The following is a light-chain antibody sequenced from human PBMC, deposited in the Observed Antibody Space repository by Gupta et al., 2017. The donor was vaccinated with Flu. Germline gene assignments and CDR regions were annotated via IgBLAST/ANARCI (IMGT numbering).Light chain of an antibody. V-gene: IGLV2-8*01. CDR1: SSDVGGYNY. CDR2: EVN. Sequence: QSALTQPPSASGSPGQSVTISCTGTSSDVGGYNYVSWYQQHPGKAPKLIIYEVNKRPSGVPDRFSGSKSGNTASLTVSELMAEDEADYYCCSYGGSKFFGGGTKLTVL. CDR3: CSYGGSKF. J-gene: IGLJ2*01.